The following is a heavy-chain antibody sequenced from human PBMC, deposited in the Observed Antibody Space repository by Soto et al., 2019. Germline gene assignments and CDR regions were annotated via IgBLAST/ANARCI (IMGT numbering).Heavy chain of an antibody. CDR3: AHTLYGSGSYYSGVDAFDI. Sequence: QITLKESGPTLVKPTQTLTLTCTFSGFSLSTSGVGVGWIRQPPGKALEWLALIYWDDDKRYSPSLKSRLTATKDTSKNPVVRTMTHMDPVDTATYYCAHTLYGSGSYYSGVDAFDIWGQGTMVTVSS. CDR1: GFSLSTSGVG. J-gene: IGHJ3*02. CDR2: IYWDDDK. V-gene: IGHV2-5*02. D-gene: IGHD3-10*01.